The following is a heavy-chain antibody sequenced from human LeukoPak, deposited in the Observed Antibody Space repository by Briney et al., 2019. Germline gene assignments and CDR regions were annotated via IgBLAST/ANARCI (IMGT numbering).Heavy chain of an antibody. CDR2: IIPIFGTA. D-gene: IGHD2-8*01. J-gene: IGHJ4*02. V-gene: IGHV1-69*05. CDR3: TRSPREWGFDY. CDR1: GGTFSSYA. Sequence: GASVKVSCKASGGTFSSYAISWVRQAPGQGLEWMGGIIPIFGTANYAQKFQGRVTITTDESTSTAYMELSSLRSEDTAVYYCTRSPREWGFDYWGQGTLVTVSS.